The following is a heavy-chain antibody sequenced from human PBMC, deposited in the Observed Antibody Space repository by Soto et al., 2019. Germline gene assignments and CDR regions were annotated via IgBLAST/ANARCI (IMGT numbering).Heavy chain of an antibody. Sequence: QVQLVESGGGVVQPGWSLRLSCAASGFTFSSYAMHGVRQAPGKGLEWVAVISYDGSNKYYADSVKGRLPISRDNSTNTLYRDMRMLIAEDSAVYDCARGFRGNSYGIYCGGDCYRHLFDYLGQGTLVTFSA. D-gene: IGHD2-21*02. CDR2: ISYDGSNK. V-gene: IGHV3-30-3*01. J-gene: IGHJ4*02. CDR1: GFTFSSYA. CDR3: ARGFRGNSYGIYCGGDCYRHLFDY.